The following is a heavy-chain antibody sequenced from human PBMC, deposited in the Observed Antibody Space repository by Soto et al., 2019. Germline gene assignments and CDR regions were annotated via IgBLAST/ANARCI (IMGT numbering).Heavy chain of an antibody. CDR1: GFTFSSYW. D-gene: IGHD2-15*01. J-gene: IGHJ6*02. CDR2: INSDGSST. V-gene: IGHV3-74*01. CDR3: ARVLGVYCSGDTCYQTAVWYYNYGMDV. Sequence: HPGGSLRLSCAASGFTFSSYWMHWVRQAPGKGLVWVSRINSDGSSTSYADSVKGRFTISRDNAKNTLYLQMNSLRAEDTAVYYCARVLGVYCSGDTCYQTAVWYYNYGMDVWGQGTTVTVSS.